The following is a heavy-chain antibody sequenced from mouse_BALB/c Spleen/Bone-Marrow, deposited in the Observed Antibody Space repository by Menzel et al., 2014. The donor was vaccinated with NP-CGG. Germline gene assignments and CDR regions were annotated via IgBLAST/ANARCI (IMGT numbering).Heavy chain of an antibody. V-gene: IGHV1-4*01. J-gene: IGHJ3*01. CDR1: GYTFTSYT. CDR2: INPSSGYT. D-gene: IGHD2-14*01. CDR3: ARAAYYRYDKGAWFAY. Sequence: QVQLQQSGAELARPGASVKMSCKASGYTFTSYTMHWVKQRPGQGLEWIGYINPSSGYTNYNQKFKDKATLTADKSSSTAYMQLSSLTSEDSAVYYCARAAYYRYDKGAWFAYWGQGTLVTVSA.